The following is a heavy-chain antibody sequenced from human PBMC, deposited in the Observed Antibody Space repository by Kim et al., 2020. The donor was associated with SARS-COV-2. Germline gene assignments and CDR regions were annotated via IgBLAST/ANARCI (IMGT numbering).Heavy chain of an antibody. D-gene: IGHD3-22*01. CDR3: ARAYEKVAY. Sequence: SETLSLTCAVYAGSFSGYYWCWIRQPPGKGLEWIGAINHSGSTNYNPSLKRRVTISVDTSKNQFSLKLSSVTAAATAVYYCARAYEKVAYWGQGTQVTVS. V-gene: IGHV4-34*01. CDR1: AGSFSGYY. J-gene: IGHJ4*02. CDR2: INHSGST.